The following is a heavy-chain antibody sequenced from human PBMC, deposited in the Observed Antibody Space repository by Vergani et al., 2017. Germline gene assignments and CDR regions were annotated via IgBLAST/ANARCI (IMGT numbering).Heavy chain of an antibody. V-gene: IGHV4-34*01. CDR1: GGSFSGYY. D-gene: IGHD3-22*01. CDR2: IYYSGST. J-gene: IGHJ4*02. CDR3: ARAGGYYDSSGYYFFDY. Sequence: QVQLQQWGAGLLKPSETLSLTCAVYGGSFSGYYWSWIRQPPGKGLEWIGYIYYSGSTYYNPSLKSRVTISVDTSKNQFSLKLSSVTAADTAVYYCARAGGYYDSSGYYFFDYWGQGTLVTVSS.